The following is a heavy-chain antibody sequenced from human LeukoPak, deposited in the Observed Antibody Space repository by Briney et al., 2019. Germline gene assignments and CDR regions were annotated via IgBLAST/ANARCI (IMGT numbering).Heavy chain of an antibody. J-gene: IGHJ3*02. Sequence: PSETLSLTCTVSGDSIRSNNYYWGWIRQHPGKGLEWIGYIYYSGSTYYNPSLKSRVTISVDTSKNQFSLKLSSVTAADTAVYYCARDHYYDSSGYYAFDIWGQGTMVTVSS. D-gene: IGHD3-22*01. CDR3: ARDHYYDSSGYYAFDI. CDR1: GDSIRSNNYY. V-gene: IGHV4-31*03. CDR2: IYYSGST.